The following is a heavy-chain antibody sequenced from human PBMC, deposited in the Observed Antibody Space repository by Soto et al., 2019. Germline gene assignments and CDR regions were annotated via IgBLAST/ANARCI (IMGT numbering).Heavy chain of an antibody. D-gene: IGHD2-15*01. J-gene: IGHJ5*02. V-gene: IGHV4-59*01. CDR1: GASISTYY. CDR3: AGGVRYCSGGSCLAWFDP. Sequence: PSETLSLTCTVSGASISTYYCSWIRQPPGKGLEWIGYIYHSGTTNYNPSLKSRVTISADTSKNQFSLKLSSVTTADTAMYYCAGGVRYCSGGSCLAWFDPWGQGTLVTVSS. CDR2: IYHSGTT.